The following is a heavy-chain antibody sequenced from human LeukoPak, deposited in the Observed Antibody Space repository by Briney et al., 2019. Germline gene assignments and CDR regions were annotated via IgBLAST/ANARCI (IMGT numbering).Heavy chain of an antibody. D-gene: IGHD3-3*01. Sequence: PGGSLRLSCAASGFTFNSAWMSWVRQAPGKGLEWVGRIKGKTAAGAPDYVASVKGRFTISRDDSKNTLFLQMNSLKTEDTAVYYCITGDYDFWSGSYSPNHYFDYWGQGTLVTVSS. J-gene: IGHJ4*02. V-gene: IGHV3-15*01. CDR2: IKGKTAAGAP. CDR3: ITGDYDFWSGSYSPNHYFDY. CDR1: GFTFNSAW.